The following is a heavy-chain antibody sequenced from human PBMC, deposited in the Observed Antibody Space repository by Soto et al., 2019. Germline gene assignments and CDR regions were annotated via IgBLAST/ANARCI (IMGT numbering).Heavy chain of an antibody. Sequence: QVQLQESGPGLVKPSETLSLTCTVSGGSISSYYWSWIRQPAGKGLEWIGRIYTSGSTNYNPSLKSRVTMSVDTSKNQFSLKLSSVAAADTAVYYCAREAAAGNTSHFWYFDLWGRGNLVTVSS. CDR3: AREAAAGNTSHFWYFDL. D-gene: IGHD6-13*01. J-gene: IGHJ2*01. V-gene: IGHV4-4*07. CDR1: GGSISSYY. CDR2: IYTSGST.